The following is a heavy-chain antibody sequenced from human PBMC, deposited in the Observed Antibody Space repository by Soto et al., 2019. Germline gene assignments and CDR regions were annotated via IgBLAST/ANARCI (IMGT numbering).Heavy chain of an antibody. CDR1: GFTFSNYA. CDR2: ISGSGGST. Sequence: EVQLLESGGGLVQPGGSLRLSCAAPGFTFSNYAMNWVRQAPGKGLEWVSVISGSGGSTYYADSVKGRFTISRDNSKNTLYRQMNSLIGEYTAVYYGARRSSGWYFDYWGQGTLVTVSS. J-gene: IGHJ4*02. CDR3: ARRSSGWYFDY. V-gene: IGHV3-23*01. D-gene: IGHD6-19*01.